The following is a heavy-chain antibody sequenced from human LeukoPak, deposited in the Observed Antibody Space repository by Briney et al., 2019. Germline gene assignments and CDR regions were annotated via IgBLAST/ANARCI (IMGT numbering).Heavy chain of an antibody. J-gene: IGHJ3*02. CDR1: GDSISSSRYY. CDR2: IYYSGSI. D-gene: IGHD2-15*01. CDR3: ARPPRHDFDDSRVHDAFDI. V-gene: IGHV4-39*01. Sequence: PSETLSLTCTVSGDSISSSRYYWGWIRQPPGKGLEWIGSIYYSGSIWYHPSLKSRVTISVDTSKNQFSLKVTSVTAADTAVYYCARPPRHDFDDSRVHDAFDIWGQGTMVTVSS.